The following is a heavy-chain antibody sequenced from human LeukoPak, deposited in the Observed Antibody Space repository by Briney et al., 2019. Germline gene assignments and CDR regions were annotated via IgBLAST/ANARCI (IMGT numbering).Heavy chain of an antibody. V-gene: IGHV3-48*03. Sequence: GGSLRLSCAASGFTLSNYEMNWVRQAPGKGLEWVSYISSSGSTTYYADSVKGRFTISRDNAKNSLYLQMNSLRAEDTAVYYCARGYCSGGSCYFDYWGQGTLVTVSS. J-gene: IGHJ4*02. CDR2: ISSSGSTT. D-gene: IGHD2-15*01. CDR3: ARGYCSGGSCYFDY. CDR1: GFTLSNYE.